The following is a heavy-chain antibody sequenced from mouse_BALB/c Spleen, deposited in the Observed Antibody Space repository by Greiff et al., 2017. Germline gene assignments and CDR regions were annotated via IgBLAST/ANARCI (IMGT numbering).Heavy chain of an antibody. D-gene: IGHD2-4*01. CDR2: INPNNGGT. CDR3: ARPYDYDGAWFAY. CDR1: GYTFTEYT. Sequence: VQLQQSGPELVKPGASVKISCKTSGYTFTEYTMHWVKQSHGKSLEWIGGINPNNGGTSYNQKFKGKATLTADKSSSTAYMQLSSLASEDSAVYYCARPYDYDGAWFAYWGQGTLVTVSA. V-gene: IGHV1-18*01. J-gene: IGHJ3*01.